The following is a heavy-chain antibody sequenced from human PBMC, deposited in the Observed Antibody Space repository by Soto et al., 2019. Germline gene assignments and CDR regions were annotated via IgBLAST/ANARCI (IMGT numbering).Heavy chain of an antibody. CDR1: GGTFSSYT. D-gene: IGHD6-13*01. V-gene: IGHV1-69*02. Sequence: SVKVSCKASGGTFSSYTISWVRQAPGQGLEWMGRIIPILGIANYAQKFQGRVTITADKSTSTAYMELSSLRSEDTAVYYCARVSLVLAFDIWGQGTMVTVSS. CDR3: ARVSLVLAFDI. CDR2: IIPILGIA. J-gene: IGHJ3*02.